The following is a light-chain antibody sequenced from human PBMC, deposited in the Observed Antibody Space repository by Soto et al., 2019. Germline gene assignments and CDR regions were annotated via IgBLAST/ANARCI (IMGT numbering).Light chain of an antibody. Sequence: ETVLTQSPGTVSLSPGERATLSCTTSQTVNSDYLAWYQQKPGQTPRLLIYGVFNRATGISDSFSGSASGKYFTLTISGLEPEDSAVYYCQHYDGSPRTFGQGTNLEI. CDR3: QHYDGSPRT. CDR1: QTVNSDY. V-gene: IGKV3-20*01. CDR2: GVF. J-gene: IGKJ2*01.